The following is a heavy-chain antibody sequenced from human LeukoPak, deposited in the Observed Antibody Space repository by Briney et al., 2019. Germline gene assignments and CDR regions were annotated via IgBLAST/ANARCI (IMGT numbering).Heavy chain of an antibody. V-gene: IGHV4-34*01. CDR3: ARDSSGWYGY. D-gene: IGHD6-19*01. J-gene: IGHJ4*02. CDR2: INHSGST. Sequence: SETLSLTCAVYGGSFSGYYWSWIRQPPGMGLEWIGEINHSGSTNYNPSLKSRVTISVDTSKNQFSLKLSSVTAADTAVYYCARDSSGWYGYWGQGTLVTVSS. CDR1: GGSFSGYY.